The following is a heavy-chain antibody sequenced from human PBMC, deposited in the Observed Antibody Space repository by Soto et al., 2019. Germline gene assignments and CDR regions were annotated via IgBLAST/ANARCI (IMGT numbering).Heavy chain of an antibody. J-gene: IGHJ5*02. CDR3: ARGGSSGNHNWFDP. Sequence: QVQLVQSGAEVKKPGSSVKVSCKASGGTFSSYTISWVRQAPGQGLEWMGRIIPILGIANYAQKFQGRVTITADKSTSTAYMELSSLRSEDTAVYYCARGGSSGNHNWFDPWGQGTLVTVSS. D-gene: IGHD6-19*01. CDR2: IIPILGIA. CDR1: GGTFSSYT. V-gene: IGHV1-69*02.